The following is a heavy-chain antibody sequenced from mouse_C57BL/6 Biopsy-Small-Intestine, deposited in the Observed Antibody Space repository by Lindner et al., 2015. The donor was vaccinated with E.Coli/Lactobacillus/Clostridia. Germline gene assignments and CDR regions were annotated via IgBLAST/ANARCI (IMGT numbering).Heavy chain of an antibody. CDR2: ILPGSSLT. CDR1: GYTFTGYW. J-gene: IGHJ2*01. D-gene: IGHD3-2*02. Sequence: VQLQESGAELMKPGASVKLSCKATGYTFTGYWIEWVKQRPGHGLEWIGEILPGSSLTNYNEKFKGKATFTADTSSSTAYMQFSSLTTEDSAIYYCARRGSSGYEDYWGQGTTLTVSS. CDR3: ARRGSSGYEDY. V-gene: IGHV1-9*01.